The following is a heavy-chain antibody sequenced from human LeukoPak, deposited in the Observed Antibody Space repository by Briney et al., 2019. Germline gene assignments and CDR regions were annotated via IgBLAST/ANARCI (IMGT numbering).Heavy chain of an antibody. V-gene: IGHV3-23*01. CDR1: KFNFKTYG. CDR2: ILGSGGST. J-gene: IGHJ4*02. D-gene: IGHD1-14*01. CDR3: ARRSNPPGRIDH. Sequence: PGGSLRLSCATSKFNFKTYGMSWVRQAPGKGLEWVSSILGSGGSTQYADSVQGRFTISRDNSKNTMYLQMNSLKGEDTAVYYCARRSNPPGRIDHWGQGTLVTVSS.